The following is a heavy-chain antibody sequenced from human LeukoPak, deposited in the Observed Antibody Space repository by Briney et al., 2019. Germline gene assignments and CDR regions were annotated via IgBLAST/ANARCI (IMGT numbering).Heavy chain of an antibody. V-gene: IGHV3-9*03. CDR3: AKAIRSDFWSGYYFDY. CDR2: ISWNSGSI. J-gene: IGHJ4*02. D-gene: IGHD3-3*01. Sequence: GRSLRLSCAASGFTFDDYAMHWVRQAPGKGLEWVSGISWNSGSIGYADSVKGRFTISRDNAKNSLYLQMNSLRAEDMALYYCAKAIRSDFWSGYYFDYWRQGTLVTVSS. CDR1: GFTFDDYA.